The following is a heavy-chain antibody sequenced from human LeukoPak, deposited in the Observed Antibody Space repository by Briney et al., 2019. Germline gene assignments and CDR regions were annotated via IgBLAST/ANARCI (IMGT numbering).Heavy chain of an antibody. V-gene: IGHV1-2*02. CDR3: ARDGRNGWNIDY. Sequence: ASVKVSCKASGYTFTGYYLYWVRQAPGQGLEWMGWININSGGTKYAQRFQGRVTMTRDTSITTVYMELSRLKSDDTAVYYCARDGRNGWNIDYWGQGTLVTVSS. D-gene: IGHD6-19*01. CDR1: GYTFTGYY. CDR2: ININSGGT. J-gene: IGHJ4*02.